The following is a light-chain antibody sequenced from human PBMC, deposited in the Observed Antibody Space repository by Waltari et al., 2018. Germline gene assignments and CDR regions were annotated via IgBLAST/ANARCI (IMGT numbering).Light chain of an antibody. CDR1: ERVSRA. V-gene: IGKV3-20*01. Sequence: EIVLTQSPGTLSLSVGERATVSCRASERVSRALAWYQQKPGQAPRLLIYGASTRATGIPDRFSGSGSGTDFSLTISRLEPDDFAVYYCQQYLRLPVTFGQGTTVEI. J-gene: IGKJ1*01. CDR3: QQYLRLPVT. CDR2: GAS.